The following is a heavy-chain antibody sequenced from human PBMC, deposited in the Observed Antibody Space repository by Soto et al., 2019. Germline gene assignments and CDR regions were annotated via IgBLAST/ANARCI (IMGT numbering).Heavy chain of an antibody. J-gene: IGHJ6*02. V-gene: IGHV4-30-4*01. D-gene: IGHD2-2*02. CDR1: GGSISSGDYY. CDR3: ARDIVVVPAAIPLAGYYGMDV. Sequence: SETLSLTCTVSGGSISSGDYYWSWIRQPPGKGLEWIGYIYYSGSTCYNPSLKSRVTISVDTSKNQFSLKLSSVTAADTAVYYCARDIVVVPAAIPLAGYYGMDVWGQGTTVTVSS. CDR2: IYYSGST.